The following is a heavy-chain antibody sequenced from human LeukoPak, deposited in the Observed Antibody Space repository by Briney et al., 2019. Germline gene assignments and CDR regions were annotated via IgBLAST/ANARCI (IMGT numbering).Heavy chain of an antibody. D-gene: IGHD3-22*01. CDR2: IYTSGST. Sequence: PSETLSLTCTVSGGSIGSYYWSWIRQPPGKGLEWIGYIYTSGSTNYNPSLKSRVTISVDTSKNQFSLKLSPVTAADTAVYYCAEGRWGDSSGTFDIWGQGTMVTVSS. V-gene: IGHV4-4*09. J-gene: IGHJ3*02. CDR3: AEGRWGDSSGTFDI. CDR1: GGSIGSYY.